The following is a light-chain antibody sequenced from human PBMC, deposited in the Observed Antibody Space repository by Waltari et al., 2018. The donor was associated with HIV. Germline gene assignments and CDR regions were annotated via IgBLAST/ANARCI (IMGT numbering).Light chain of an antibody. Sequence: QSLLTPPPSVSAATGQKIIISSSGRPPNIGNNHHSWYQHLPGTPPKVLSYDNYKRPSGIPDRFSGSKSGTSATLAITGLQTGDEADYYCATWDSSLSAVVFGGGTKVTVL. CDR2: DNY. CDR3: ATWDSSLSAVV. CDR1: PPNIGNNH. J-gene: IGLJ2*01. V-gene: IGLV1-51*01.